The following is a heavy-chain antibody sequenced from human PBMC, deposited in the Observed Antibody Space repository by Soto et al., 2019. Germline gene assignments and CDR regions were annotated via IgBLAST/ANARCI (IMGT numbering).Heavy chain of an antibody. Sequence: SVKVSCKASGGTFSSYAISWVRQAPGQGLEWMGGIIPIFGTANYAQKFQGRVTITADESTSTAYMELSSLRSEDTAVYYCARVSSSSWLYYYYGMDVWGQGTTVTVSS. CDR3: ARVSSSSWLYYYYGMDV. CDR1: GGTFSSYA. D-gene: IGHD6-13*01. V-gene: IGHV1-69*13. J-gene: IGHJ6*02. CDR2: IIPIFGTA.